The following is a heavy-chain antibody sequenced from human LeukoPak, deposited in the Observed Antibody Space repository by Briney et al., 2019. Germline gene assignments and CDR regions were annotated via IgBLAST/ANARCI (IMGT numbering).Heavy chain of an antibody. CDR3: ARVPGVYFDFSIGFGSGWFDP. J-gene: IGHJ5*02. V-gene: IGHV4-34*10. CDR1: GGSFSDYD. Sequence: SETLSLTCAVYGGSFSDYDWSWIRQPPGKGLEWIGEINHSGSTNCDPSLKSRISMSIDTSKNQFSLRLSSMTATDTAMYYCARVPGVYFDFSIGFGSGWFDPWGRGILVTVSS. CDR2: INHSGST. D-gene: IGHD3-3*01.